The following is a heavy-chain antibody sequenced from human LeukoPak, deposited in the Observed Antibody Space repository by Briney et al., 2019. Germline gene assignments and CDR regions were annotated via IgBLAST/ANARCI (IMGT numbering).Heavy chain of an antibody. CDR3: ARGDRSSNTCYTYTAY. D-gene: IGHD3-16*01. V-gene: IGHV1-18*01. Sequence: ASVKVSCKTSGYGFTNYGFSWVRQAPGQGLEWMAWISAHNGNTNYAQKFQGRVTMTTDPSTSTAYMELRSLTSDDTAVYYCARGDRSSNTCYTYTAYWGQGTLVIVSS. CDR2: ISAHNGNT. CDR1: GYGFTNYG. J-gene: IGHJ4*02.